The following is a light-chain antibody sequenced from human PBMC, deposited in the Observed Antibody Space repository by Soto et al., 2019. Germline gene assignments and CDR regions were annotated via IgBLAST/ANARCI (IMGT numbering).Light chain of an antibody. Sequence: QSVLTQPPSVSAAPGQKVTISCSGSSSNIGNNYVSWYQQLPGTAPKLLIYDSNKRPSGIPDRFSGSKSGTSATLGITGLQTGDEADCYCGTWDSSLSAVVFGGGTKVTVL. V-gene: IGLV1-51*01. CDR3: GTWDSSLSAVV. CDR2: DSN. J-gene: IGLJ2*01. CDR1: SSNIGNNY.